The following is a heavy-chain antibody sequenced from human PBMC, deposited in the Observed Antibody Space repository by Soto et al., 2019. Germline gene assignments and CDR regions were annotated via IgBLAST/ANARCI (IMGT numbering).Heavy chain of an antibody. V-gene: IGHV1-69*06. J-gene: IGHJ6*02. CDR3: ASGIIRGYYYYYGMDV. CDR1: GGTFSSYA. CDR2: IIPIFGTA. Sequence: SVKVSCKASGGTFSSYAISWVRQAPGQGLEWMGGIIPIFGTANYAQKFQGRVTITADKSTSTAYMELSSLRSEDTAVYYCASGIIRGYYYYYGMDVWGQGTTVTVSS. D-gene: IGHD3-3*01.